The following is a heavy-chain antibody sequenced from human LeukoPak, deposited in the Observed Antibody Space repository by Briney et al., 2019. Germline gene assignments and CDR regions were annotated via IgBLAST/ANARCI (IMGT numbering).Heavy chain of an antibody. CDR2: IYYSGST. Sequence: SETLSLTCTVSGGSISSYYWSWIRQPPGKGLEWIAYIYYSGSTNYNPSLKSRVTISVDTSKNQFSLTLSSVTAADTAVYYCARQRGNSNYDLFDYWGQGTLVTVSS. V-gene: IGHV4-59*08. J-gene: IGHJ4*02. CDR1: GGSISSYY. CDR3: ARQRGNSNYDLFDY. D-gene: IGHD4-11*01.